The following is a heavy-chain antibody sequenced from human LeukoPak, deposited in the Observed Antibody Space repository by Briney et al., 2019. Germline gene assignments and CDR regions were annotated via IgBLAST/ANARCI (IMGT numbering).Heavy chain of an antibody. Sequence: PSETLSLTCTVSGYSLSSGYYWGWIRPPPGKGLEWIGSIYQSGSTCYNPSRKSRVTISVDTSKNQFSLKLSSVTAADTAVYYCARAKPSIAAAGTIGYWGQGTLVTVSS. J-gene: IGHJ4*02. CDR1: GYSLSSGYY. V-gene: IGHV4-38-2*02. D-gene: IGHD6-13*01. CDR2: IYQSGST. CDR3: ARAKPSIAAAGTIGY.